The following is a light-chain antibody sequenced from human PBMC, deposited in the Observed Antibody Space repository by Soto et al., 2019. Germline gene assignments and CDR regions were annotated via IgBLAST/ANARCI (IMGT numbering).Light chain of an antibody. CDR1: NIGSKS. J-gene: IGLJ2*01. CDR3: QVWDSSSDHVV. Sequence: SYELTQPPSVSVAPGKTARITCGGNNIGSKSVQWYQQKPGQAPVLVIYYDSDRPSGIPERFSGSNSGNTATLTISRVEAGDDADYYCQVWDSSSDHVVFGGGTKLTVL. CDR2: YDS. V-gene: IGLV3-21*04.